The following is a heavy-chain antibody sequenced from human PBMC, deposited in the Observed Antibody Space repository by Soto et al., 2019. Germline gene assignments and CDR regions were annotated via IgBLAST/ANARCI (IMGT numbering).Heavy chain of an antibody. D-gene: IGHD2-2*01. Sequence: GGSLRLSCTASGFTFGDYAMSWFRQAPGKGLEWVGFIRSKAYGGTTEYAASVKGRFTISRDDSKSIAYLQMNSLKTEDIAVYYCTRANSLKFCIITSCYVAPYYYYGMDVWGQGTTVTVSS. J-gene: IGHJ6*02. CDR1: GFTFGDYA. V-gene: IGHV3-49*03. CDR3: TRANSLKFCIITSCYVAPYYYYGMDV. CDR2: IRSKAYGGTT.